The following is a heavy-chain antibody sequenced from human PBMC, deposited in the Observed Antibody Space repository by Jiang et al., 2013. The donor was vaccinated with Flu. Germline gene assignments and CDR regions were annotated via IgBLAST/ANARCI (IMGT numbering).Heavy chain of an antibody. CDR2: IYPSGGTT. J-gene: IGHJ4*02. CDR3: ARSSPTVGTPLGFDF. Sequence: GAEVKKPGASVKVSCKTSGYSFARYYIHWVRQAPGQGLEWMGLIYPSGGTTTYAQKFRGRISMTTDTFTSTVYLDLNSLTYDDTTVFYCARSSPTVGTPLGFDFWGQGTPVTVSS. D-gene: IGHD4-23*01. CDR1: GYSFARYY. V-gene: IGHV1-46*01.